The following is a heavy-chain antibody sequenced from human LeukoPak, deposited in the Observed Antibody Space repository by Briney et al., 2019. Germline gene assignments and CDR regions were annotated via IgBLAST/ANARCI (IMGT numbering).Heavy chain of an antibody. V-gene: IGHV3-30*02. CDR3: ARGWLGSSSEGFGY. CDR1: GFTFSSYG. CDR2: IRYDGSNK. J-gene: IGHJ4*02. D-gene: IGHD6-6*01. Sequence: SGGSLRLSCAASGFTFSSYGMHWVRQAPGKGLEWVAFIRYDGSNKYYADSVKGRFTISRDNAKNSLYLQMNSLRAEDTAVYYCARGWLGSSSEGFGYWGQGTLVTVSS.